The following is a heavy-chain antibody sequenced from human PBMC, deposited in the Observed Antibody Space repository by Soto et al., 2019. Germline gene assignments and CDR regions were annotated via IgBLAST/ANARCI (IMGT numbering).Heavy chain of an antibody. V-gene: IGHV3-9*01. CDR3: AKDPGYSYGTGPYYFDY. Sequence: GGSLRLSCAASGFTFDDYAMHWVRQAPGKGLEWVSGISWNSGSIGYADSVKGRFTISRDNAKNSLYLQMNSLRAEDTALYYCAKDPGYSYGTGPYYFDYWGQGTLVTVSS. CDR1: GFTFDDYA. CDR2: ISWNSGSI. J-gene: IGHJ4*02. D-gene: IGHD5-18*01.